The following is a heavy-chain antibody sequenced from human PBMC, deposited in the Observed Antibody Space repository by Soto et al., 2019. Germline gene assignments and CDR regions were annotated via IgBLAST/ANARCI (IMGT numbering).Heavy chain of an antibody. CDR1: GGTFSSYA. CDR3: AIVRDYSGSYPSFDY. J-gene: IGHJ4*02. CDR2: IIPIFGTA. V-gene: IGHV1-69*13. Sequence: SVKVSCKASGGTFSSYAISWVRQAPGQGLEWMGGIIPIFGTANYAQKFQGRVTITADESTSTAYMELSSLRSEDTAVYYCAIVRDYSGSYPSFDYWGQGTLLTVSS. D-gene: IGHD1-26*01.